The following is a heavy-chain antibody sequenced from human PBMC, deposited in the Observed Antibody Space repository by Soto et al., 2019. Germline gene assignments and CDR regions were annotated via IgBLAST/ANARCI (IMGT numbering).Heavy chain of an antibody. CDR1: GFTFSDHY. CDR3: AREVATISVALPFDY. V-gene: IGHV3-72*01. Sequence: GSLRLSCAASGFTFSDHYMDWVRQAPGKGLEWVGRIKNKANSYTTQYAASVRGRFTISRDDSKNSLFLQMNSLRAEDTAVYYCAREVATISVALPFDYWGQGTLVTVSS. J-gene: IGHJ4*02. CDR2: IKNKANSYTT. D-gene: IGHD5-12*01.